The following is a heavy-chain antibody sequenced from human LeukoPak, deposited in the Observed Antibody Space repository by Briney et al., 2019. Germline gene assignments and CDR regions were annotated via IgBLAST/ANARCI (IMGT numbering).Heavy chain of an antibody. CDR1: GGSISSSNYY. J-gene: IGHJ3*02. CDR3: ARDKDSSGWDAFDI. V-gene: IGHV4-39*07. CDR2: IYYSGST. Sequence: PSETLSLTCTVSGGSISSSNYYWVWIRQPPGKGLEWIGSIYYSGSTNYNPSLKSRVTISVDTSKNQFSLKLSSVTAADTAVYYCARDKDSSGWDAFDIWGQGTMVTVSS. D-gene: IGHD3-22*01.